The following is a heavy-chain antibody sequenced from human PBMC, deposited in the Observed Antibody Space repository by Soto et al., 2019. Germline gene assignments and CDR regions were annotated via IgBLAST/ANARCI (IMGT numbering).Heavy chain of an antibody. CDR1: GIEFNNYA. V-gene: IGHV3-23*01. CDR2: SSASGRSR. D-gene: IGHD6-19*01. Sequence: PGGSLRLSCVASGIEFNNYAMSWFRQAPGKGLEWVSISSASGRSRYHADSVKGRFTISRDNSKNTLYLHMTNLRAEDTAVYYCANDGNWLDVYFDVWGQGSTVTVS. CDR3: ANDGNWLDVYFDV. J-gene: IGHJ6*02.